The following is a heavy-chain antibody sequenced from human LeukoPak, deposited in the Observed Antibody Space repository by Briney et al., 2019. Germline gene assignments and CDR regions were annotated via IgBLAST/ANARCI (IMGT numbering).Heavy chain of an antibody. V-gene: IGHV1-18*01. Sequence: ASVKVSCKASGYTFTSYGISWVRQAPGQGLEWMGWISAYNGNTNYAQKLQGRVTMTTDTSTSTAYMELRSLRSDDTAVYYCARDFSGYCSSTSCYADYCYYGMDVWGQGTTVTVSS. J-gene: IGHJ6*02. D-gene: IGHD2-2*01. CDR3: ARDFSGYCSSTSCYADYCYYGMDV. CDR1: GYTFTSYG. CDR2: ISAYNGNT.